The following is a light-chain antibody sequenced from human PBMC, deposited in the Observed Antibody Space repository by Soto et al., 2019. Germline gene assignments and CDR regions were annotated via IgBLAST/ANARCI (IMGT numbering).Light chain of an antibody. CDR1: SSNVGAGYD. CDR2: GNS. Sequence: QSVLTHQTSVSGAPGQRVNIACTGRSSNVGAGYDVHWYQQLPGAAPKLLISGNSNRPSGVPDPFSGSKSGTSASLAITGLQAEDEADYYCQSYDSRLSGHVFATDTKVTVL. V-gene: IGLV1-40*01. J-gene: IGLJ1*01. CDR3: QSYDSRLSGHV.